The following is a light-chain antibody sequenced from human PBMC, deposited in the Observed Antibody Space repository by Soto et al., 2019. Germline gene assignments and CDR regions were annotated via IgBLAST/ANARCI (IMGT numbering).Light chain of an antibody. CDR3: HHYDSSPPYT. Sequence: ELVLTQSPDTLSLSPGERATLSCRASRSFSSSYLAWYQKRPGQAPRLLIYAASTRATGIPDMFRGSVSATDFTLTISSLEPDDSAVYYCHHYDSSPPYTFGQGTKVEIK. V-gene: IGKV3-20*01. CDR2: AAS. J-gene: IGKJ2*01. CDR1: RSFSSSY.